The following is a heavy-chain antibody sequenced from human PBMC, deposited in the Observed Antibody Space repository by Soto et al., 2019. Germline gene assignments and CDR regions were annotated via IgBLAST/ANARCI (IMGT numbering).Heavy chain of an antibody. CDR1: GFTFSMYA. CDR2: ISGRGDST. V-gene: IGHV3-23*01. Sequence: PGGSLRLSCAVSGFTFSMYAMSWVRQAPGKGLEWVSAISGRGDSTFYADSVKGRFTIFRDNSKKTLFLQMNSLRAEDTAIYYCARWLVGASGAPDYWGQGT. J-gene: IGHJ4*02. D-gene: IGHD1-26*01. CDR3: ARWLVGASGAPDY.